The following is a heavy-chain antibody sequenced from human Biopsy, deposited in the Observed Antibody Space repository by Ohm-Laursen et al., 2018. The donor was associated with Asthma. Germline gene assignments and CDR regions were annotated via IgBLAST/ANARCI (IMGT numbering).Heavy chain of an antibody. CDR3: VRGSSSWHHGPFHYYYGLDV. Sequence: SDTLSLTCSLSSGSGGYMRSGNYYWGWIRQPPGKGLEWIGSIYYSGTTYYNPSLESRFTVSPDTTKNQFSLKLTSVTAADTAVYYCVRGSSSWHHGPFHYYYGLDVWGQGTTATVSS. V-gene: IGHV4-39*01. CDR1: SGSGGYMRSGNYY. J-gene: IGHJ6*02. D-gene: IGHD6-13*01. CDR2: IYYSGTT.